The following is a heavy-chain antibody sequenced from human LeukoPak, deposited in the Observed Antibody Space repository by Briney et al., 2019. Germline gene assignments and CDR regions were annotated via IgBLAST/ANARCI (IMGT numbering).Heavy chain of an antibody. D-gene: IGHD2-2*01. Sequence: ASVKVSCKVSGYTLTELSMHWVRQAPGKGLEGMGGFDPEDGETIYAQKFQGRVTMTEDTSTDTAYMELSSLRSEDTAVYYCATGLIVVVPAAILDAFDIWGQGTMVTVSS. J-gene: IGHJ3*02. CDR2: FDPEDGET. V-gene: IGHV1-24*01. CDR1: GYTLTELS. CDR3: ATGLIVVVPAAILDAFDI.